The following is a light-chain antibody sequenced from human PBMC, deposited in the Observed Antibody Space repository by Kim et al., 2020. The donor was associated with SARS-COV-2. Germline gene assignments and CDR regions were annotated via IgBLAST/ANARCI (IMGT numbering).Light chain of an antibody. V-gene: IGKV1-39*01. CDR2: AAS. CDR3: QQTSSLPRT. J-gene: IGKJ1*01. Sequence: ATVGDRVTIPCRARQSISSYLNWYQQKPGKAPNLLIYAASSLQTGVPSRFSGSGSGTDFTLTINSLQPEDFATYYCQQTSSLPRTFGQGTKVDIK. CDR1: QSISSY.